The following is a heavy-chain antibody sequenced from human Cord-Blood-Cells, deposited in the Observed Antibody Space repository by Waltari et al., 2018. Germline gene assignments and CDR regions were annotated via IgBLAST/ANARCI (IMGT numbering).Heavy chain of an antibody. CDR2: IIPIFGTA. J-gene: IGHJ3*02. CDR1: GGTFSSHA. Sequence: QVQLVQSGAEVKKPGSSVKVSCKASGGTFSSHAISWVRQAPGQGLEWMGGIIPIFGTANYAQKFQGRVTITADESTSTAYMELSSLRSEDTAVYYCARPSQYCSSTSCYAFDIWGQGTMVTVSS. V-gene: IGHV1-69*01. CDR3: ARPSQYCSSTSCYAFDI. D-gene: IGHD2-2*01.